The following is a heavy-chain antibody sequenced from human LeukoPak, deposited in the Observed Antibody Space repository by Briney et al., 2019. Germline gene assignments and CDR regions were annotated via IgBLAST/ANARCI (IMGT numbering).Heavy chain of an antibody. CDR3: AKGSRDMDV. J-gene: IGHJ6*02. D-gene: IGHD5-24*01. Sequence: GGSLRLPCAASGFSISSYAMSWVRQGPGKGLEWVSTFSSSGFGTYYADSVKGRFTISRDNSKNTLYLQMNSLRAEDTAVYYCAKGSRDMDVWGQGTTVTVSS. CDR2: FSSSGFGT. CDR1: GFSISSYA. V-gene: IGHV3-23*01.